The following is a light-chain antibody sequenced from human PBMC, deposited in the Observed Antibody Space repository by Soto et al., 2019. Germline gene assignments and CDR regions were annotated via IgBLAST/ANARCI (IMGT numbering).Light chain of an antibody. J-gene: IGKJ2*01. Sequence: DIQMTQSPSTLSASVGDRVTITCRASQSISSWLAWYQQKPGKAPKLLIHEASKSGVPSKFSGSGSGTEFTLTISSLQPDDFATYYCQQYNSYSYTFGQGTKLEIK. CDR3: QQYNSYSYT. V-gene: IGKV1-5*03. CDR2: EAS. CDR1: QSISSW.